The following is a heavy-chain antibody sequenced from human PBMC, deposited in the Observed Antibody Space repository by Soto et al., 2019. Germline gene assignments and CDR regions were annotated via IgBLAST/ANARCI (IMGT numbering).Heavy chain of an antibody. CDR3: ARSTSIYDSSGLDY. Sequence: SVPVSCMASGGTFSSYAISWVRQAPGQGLEWMGGIIPIFGTANYAQKFQGRVTITADESTSTAYMELSSLRSEDTAVYYCARSTSIYDSSGLDYWGQGTLVTVSS. CDR2: IIPIFGTA. V-gene: IGHV1-69*13. J-gene: IGHJ4*02. D-gene: IGHD3-22*01. CDR1: GGTFSSYA.